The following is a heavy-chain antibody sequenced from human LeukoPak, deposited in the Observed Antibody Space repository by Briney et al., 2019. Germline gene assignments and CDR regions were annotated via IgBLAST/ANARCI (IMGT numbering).Heavy chain of an antibody. CDR1: GYTFTSYG. J-gene: IGHJ5*02. CDR3: ARGANWFDP. V-gene: IGHV1-18*01. Sequence: ASVKVSCKASGYTFTSYGISWVRQAPGQGLEWMGWISAYNGNTNYAQKFQGRVTMTRNTSISTAYMELSSLRSEDTAVYYCARGANWFDPWGQGTLVTVSS. CDR2: ISAYNGNT.